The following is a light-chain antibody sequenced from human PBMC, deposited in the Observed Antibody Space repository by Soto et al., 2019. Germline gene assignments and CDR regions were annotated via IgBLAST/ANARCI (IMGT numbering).Light chain of an antibody. J-gene: IGLJ1*01. CDR3: CSYAGSYTYA. CDR1: GSDVGGYNY. Sequence: QSALTQPRSVSGSPGQSVTISCTGTGSDVGGYNYVSWYQQHPGKAPKLMIYDVSKRPSGVPDRFSGSKSGNTASLTISGLQAEDEAEYYCCSYAGSYTYAFGTGTKVTVL. CDR2: DVS. V-gene: IGLV2-11*01.